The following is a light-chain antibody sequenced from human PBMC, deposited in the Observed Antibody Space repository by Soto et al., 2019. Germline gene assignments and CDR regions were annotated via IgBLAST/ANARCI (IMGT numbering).Light chain of an antibody. V-gene: IGKV1-8*01. J-gene: IGKJ5*01. CDR3: QQYYSFPIT. Sequence: AIQLTQSPSSLSASLGDRVTITCRASQGISSYLAWYQQKPGKAPKLLIYAASTLQSGVPSRFSGSGSGTDFTPTISCLQSEDFATYYCQQYYSFPITFGQGTRLEIK. CDR2: AAS. CDR1: QGISSY.